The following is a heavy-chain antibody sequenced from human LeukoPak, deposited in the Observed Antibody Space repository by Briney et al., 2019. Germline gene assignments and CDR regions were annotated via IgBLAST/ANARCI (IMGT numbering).Heavy chain of an antibody. Sequence: SETLSLTCTVSGGSISSGSYYWSWIRQPAGKGLEWIGRIYTSGSTNYNPSLRSRVTISVDTSKNQFSLKLSSVTAADTAVYYCAGYSCWSGSDYWGQGTLVTVSS. CDR1: GGSISSGSYY. CDR3: AGYSCWSGSDY. J-gene: IGHJ4*02. V-gene: IGHV4-61*02. CDR2: IYTSGST. D-gene: IGHD6-13*01.